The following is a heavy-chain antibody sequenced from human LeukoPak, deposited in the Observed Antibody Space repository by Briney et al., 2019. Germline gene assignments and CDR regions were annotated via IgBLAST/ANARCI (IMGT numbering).Heavy chain of an antibody. V-gene: IGHV4-59*01. CDR3: ARPNIDGGFDY. D-gene: IGHD3-16*01. Sequence: PSETLSLTCTVSGGSISSYYWSWIRQPPGKGLEWIGYIYYSGSTNYNPSLKSRVTISVDTSKNQFSLKLSSVTAADTAVYYCARPNIDGGFDYWGQGTLVTVSS. J-gene: IGHJ4*02. CDR1: GGSISSYY. CDR2: IYYSGST.